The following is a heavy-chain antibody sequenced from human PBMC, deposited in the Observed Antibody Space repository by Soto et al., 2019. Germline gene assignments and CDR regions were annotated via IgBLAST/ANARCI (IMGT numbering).Heavy chain of an antibody. Sequence: LRLSCAAFGFTISGKKYVAWFRQAPWKGLEWVSALYDLDGSFYAASVKGRFTTSSDSSKTTVYLQMNDLRPDDTAVYYCATWHEREHAYDVWGQGTTVTVSS. CDR1: GFTISGKKY. CDR3: ATWHEREHAYDV. J-gene: IGHJ3*01. CDR2: LYDLDGS. V-gene: IGHV3-53*01. D-gene: IGHD1-1*01.